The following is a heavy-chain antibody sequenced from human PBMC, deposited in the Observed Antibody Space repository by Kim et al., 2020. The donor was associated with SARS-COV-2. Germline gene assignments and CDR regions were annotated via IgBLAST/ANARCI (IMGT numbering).Heavy chain of an antibody. CDR1: GIPFRNAW. J-gene: IGHJ4*01. CDR2: IKSKTDGGTA. D-gene: IGHD2-2*01. CDR3: TTVSMR. Sequence: GGSLRLSCAVSGIPFRNAWMNWVRQTPGKGLAWIGRIKSKTDGGTADNAAPVKGRFTISRDESRHTLYLLIDSLKTEDSGVYYCTTVSMRWGQGTLVTVSS. V-gene: IGHV3-15*01.